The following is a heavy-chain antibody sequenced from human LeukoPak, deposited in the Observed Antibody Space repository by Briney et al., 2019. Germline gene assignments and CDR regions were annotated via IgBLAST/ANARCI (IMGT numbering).Heavy chain of an antibody. J-gene: IGHJ4*02. Sequence: PGGSLRLSCAASGFTFSNAWMSWVRQAPGKGLEWVGRIKSKTDGGTTDYAAPVKGRFTISRDDSKNTLYLQMNSLKTEDTAVYYCTTEFYYYGSGSYYNGIYFDYWGQGTLVTVSS. CDR2: IKSKTDGGTT. V-gene: IGHV3-15*01. D-gene: IGHD3-10*01. CDR3: TTEFYYYGSGSYYNGIYFDY. CDR1: GFTFSNAW.